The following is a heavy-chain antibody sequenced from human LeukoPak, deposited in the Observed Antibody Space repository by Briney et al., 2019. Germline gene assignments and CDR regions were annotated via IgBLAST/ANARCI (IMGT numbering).Heavy chain of an antibody. Sequence: SQTLSLTCTVSGGSISSGDYYWSWIRQPPGKGLEWIGYIYYSGSTYYNPSLKSRVTISVDTSKNQFSLKLSSVTAADTAVYYCARGFGEILYGMDVWGQGTTVTVSS. D-gene: IGHD3-10*01. CDR1: GGSISSGDYY. J-gene: IGHJ6*02. V-gene: IGHV4-31*03. CDR3: ARGFGEILYGMDV. CDR2: IYYSGST.